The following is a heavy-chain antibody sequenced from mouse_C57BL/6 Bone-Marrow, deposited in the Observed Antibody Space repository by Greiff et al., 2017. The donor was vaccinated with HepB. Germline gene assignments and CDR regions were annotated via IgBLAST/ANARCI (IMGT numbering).Heavy chain of an antibody. Sequence: VQLQQSGAELARPGASVKLSCKASGYTFTSYGISWVKQRTGQGLEWIGEIYPRSGNTYYNEKFKGKATLTADKSSSTAYMELRSLTSEDSAVYFCARLITTVVAKDYWGQGTTLTVSS. D-gene: IGHD1-1*01. CDR2: IYPRSGNT. CDR3: ARLITTVVAKDY. CDR1: GYTFTSYG. J-gene: IGHJ2*01. V-gene: IGHV1-81*01.